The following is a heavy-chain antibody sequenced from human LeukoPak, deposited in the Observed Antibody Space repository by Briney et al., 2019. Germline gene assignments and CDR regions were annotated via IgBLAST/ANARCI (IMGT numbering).Heavy chain of an antibody. V-gene: IGHV1-2*02. Sequence: ASVKVSCKASGYTFSGYYMHWVRQAPGQGLEWMGWINPNSGGTNYAQKFQGRVTMTRDTSISTAYMELSRLRSDDTAVYYCARDGERWSNPSYNWFDRWGQGTLVTVSS. J-gene: IGHJ5*02. CDR2: INPNSGGT. CDR3: ARDGERWSNPSYNWFDR. D-gene: IGHD4-23*01. CDR1: GYTFSGYY.